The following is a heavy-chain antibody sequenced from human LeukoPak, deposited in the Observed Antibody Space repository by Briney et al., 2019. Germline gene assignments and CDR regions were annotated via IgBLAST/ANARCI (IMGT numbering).Heavy chain of an antibody. V-gene: IGHV3-30*04. CDR1: GFTFSSYA. CDR3: ARVGYSSGWYADY. Sequence: GGSLRLSCAASGFTFSSYAMHWVRQAPGKGLEWVAVISYDGSNKYYADSVKGRFTISRDNSKNTLYLQMNSLRAEDTAVHYCARVGYSSGWYADYWGQGTLVTVSS. D-gene: IGHD6-19*01. CDR2: ISYDGSNK. J-gene: IGHJ4*02.